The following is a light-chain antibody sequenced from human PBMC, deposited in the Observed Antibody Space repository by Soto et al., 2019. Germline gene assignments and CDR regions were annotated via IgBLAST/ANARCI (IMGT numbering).Light chain of an antibody. CDR3: QQYTGPPTT. Sequence: DIVLTQSPGTLSLSPGERVTLSCRASQIVPSDYLAWYHQEPGQAPRLLIYGAFNRATGIPDRFSGSGSGTDFTLSISRLEPEDSAVYFCQQYTGPPTTFGQGTRLRL. V-gene: IGKV3-20*01. CDR2: GAF. J-gene: IGKJ5*01. CDR1: QIVPSDY.